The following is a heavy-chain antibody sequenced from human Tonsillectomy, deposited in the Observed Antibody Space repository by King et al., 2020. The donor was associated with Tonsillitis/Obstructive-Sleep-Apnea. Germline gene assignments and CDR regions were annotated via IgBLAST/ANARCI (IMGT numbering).Heavy chain of an antibody. CDR1: GFTFDDYA. D-gene: IGHD2-15*01. Sequence: VQLVESGGGLVQPGRSLRLSCAASGFTFDDYAMHWVRQAPGKGLEWVSGISWNSGSIGYADSVKGRFTISRDNAKNSLYLQMNSLRAEDTALYYCAKDGCSGGSCYSLYYYYMDVWGKGTTVTVSS. J-gene: IGHJ6*03. CDR3: AKDGCSGGSCYSLYYYYMDV. CDR2: ISWNSGSI. V-gene: IGHV3-9*01.